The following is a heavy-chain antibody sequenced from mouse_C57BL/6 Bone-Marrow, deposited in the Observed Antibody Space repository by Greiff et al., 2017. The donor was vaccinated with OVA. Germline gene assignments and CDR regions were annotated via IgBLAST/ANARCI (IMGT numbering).Heavy chain of an antibody. CDR3: ARLYYGSSFWYFDV. CDR2: INPDSSTI. J-gene: IGHJ1*03. CDR1: GFDFSRYW. Sequence: EVQLVESGGGLVQPGGSLKLSCAASGFDFSRYWMSWVRRAPGKGLEWIGEINPDSSTINYAPSLKDKFIISRDKAKNTLYLQMSKVRSEDTALYYCARLYYGSSFWYFDVWGTGTTVTVSS. V-gene: IGHV4-1*01. D-gene: IGHD1-1*01.